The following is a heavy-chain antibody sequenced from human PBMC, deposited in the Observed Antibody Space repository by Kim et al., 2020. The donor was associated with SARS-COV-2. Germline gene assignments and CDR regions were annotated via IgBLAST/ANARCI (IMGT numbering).Heavy chain of an antibody. CDR3: ARSTRQLVQGNYYYYYYMDV. J-gene: IGHJ6*03. CDR2: ISSSGSTI. Sequence: GGSLRLSCAASGFTFSDYYMSWIRQAPGKGLEWVSYISSSGSTIYYADSVKGRFTISRDNAKNSLYLQMNSLRAEDTAMYYCARSTRQLVQGNYYYYYYMDVWGKGTTVTVSS. D-gene: IGHD6-6*01. CDR1: GFTFSDYY. V-gene: IGHV3-11*01.